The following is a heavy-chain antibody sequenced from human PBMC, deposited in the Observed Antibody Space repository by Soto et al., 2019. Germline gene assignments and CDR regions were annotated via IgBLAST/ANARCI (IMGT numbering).Heavy chain of an antibody. V-gene: IGHV4-34*01. CDR3: VARGMTYDFLSGTHPFYX. CDR2: INHRGCA. J-gene: IGHJ5*02. D-gene: IGHD3-3*01. Sequence: TLSLTCASHNGSFTDYFWTWIRQSPGRGLEWIGEINHRGCATYNPSLRSRVTISIDTSKNHFSLRLRSLTAADTAVYYCVARGMTYDFLSGTHPFYXWGHGTLFTVSX. CDR1: NGSFTDYF.